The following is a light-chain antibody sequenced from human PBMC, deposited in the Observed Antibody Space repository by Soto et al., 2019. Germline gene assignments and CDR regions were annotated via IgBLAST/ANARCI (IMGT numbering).Light chain of an antibody. Sequence: QSVLTQPASVSGSPGQSITISCTGTTSDIGGYYFFSWYQQHPGKAPKLMIYDVSNRPSGVSNRFSGFKSGHTASLTISGIKPEVLSGYYCSQYRGSITPFVLGTGTMVPV. CDR3: SQYRGSITPFV. J-gene: IGLJ1*01. CDR1: TSDIGGYYF. V-gene: IGLV2-14*01. CDR2: DVS.